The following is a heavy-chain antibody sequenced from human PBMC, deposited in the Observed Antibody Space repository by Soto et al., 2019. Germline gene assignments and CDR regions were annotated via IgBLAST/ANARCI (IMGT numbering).Heavy chain of an antibody. Sequence: GSLRLSCAVSGFTVSDHHMTWIRQAPGKGLEWVSYISGSGTYTNYADSVKGRFIISRDIAQNSLYLQMNSLRAEDTAVYYCAREGRYYDSSGYGSGAFDIWGQGTMVTVSS. CDR3: AREGRYYDSSGYGSGAFDI. CDR2: ISGSGTYT. V-gene: IGHV3-11*06. D-gene: IGHD3-22*01. J-gene: IGHJ3*02. CDR1: GFTVSDHH.